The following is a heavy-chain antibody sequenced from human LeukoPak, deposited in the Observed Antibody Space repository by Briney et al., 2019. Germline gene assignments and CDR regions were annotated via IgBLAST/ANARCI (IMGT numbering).Heavy chain of an antibody. CDR1: GGSISSYY. D-gene: IGHD2-15*01. CDR3: ARLHCSGGSCYWSDP. V-gene: IGHV4-59*08. CDR2: IYYSGST. J-gene: IGHJ5*02. Sequence: SETLSLTCTVSGGSISSYYWSWIRQPPGKGLEWIGYIYYSGSTNYNPSLKSRVTISVDTSKNQFSLKLSSVTAADTAVYYCARLHCSGGSCYWSDPWGQGTLVTVSS.